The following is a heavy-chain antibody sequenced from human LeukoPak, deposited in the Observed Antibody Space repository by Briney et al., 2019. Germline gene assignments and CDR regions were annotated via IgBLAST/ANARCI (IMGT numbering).Heavy chain of an antibody. CDR1: GFTFSTST. J-gene: IGHJ4*02. CDR3: TKDASYAREFDNSGFFID. D-gene: IGHD3-22*01. Sequence: GGSLRLSCAASGFTFSTSTMHWVRQAPGKGLEWVAVISYDGSNKFYADSVKGRFAIPRDKSKNTLYVQMNSLRADDTAVYYCTKDASYAREFDNSGFFIDWGQGTLVTVSS. V-gene: IGHV3-30-3*02. CDR2: ISYDGSNK.